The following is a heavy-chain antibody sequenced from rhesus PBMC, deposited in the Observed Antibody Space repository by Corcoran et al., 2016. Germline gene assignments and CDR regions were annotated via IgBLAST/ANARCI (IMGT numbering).Heavy chain of an antibody. D-gene: IGHD5-12*01. CDR1: GYSIRSGYG. J-gene: IGHJ4*01. CDR3: ARIGGYSYSFGDY. V-gene: IGHV4-122*02. Sequence: QLQLQESGPGLVKPSETLSLTCAVSGYSIRSGYGWSWIRPPPGKGLEWIGYISYSGSTSYNPSLKSRVTISRDTSKNQFSLKLSSVTAADTAVYYCARIGGYSYSFGDYWGQGVLVTVSS. CDR2: ISYSGST.